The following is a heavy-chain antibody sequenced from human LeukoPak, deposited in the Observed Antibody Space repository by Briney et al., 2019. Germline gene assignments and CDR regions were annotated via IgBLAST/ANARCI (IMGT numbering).Heavy chain of an antibody. CDR2: IYYSGST. D-gene: IGHD2-2*01. Sequence: PSETLSLTCTVSGGSISSYYWSWIWQPPGKGLEWIGYIYYSGSTNYNPSLKSRVTISVDTSKNQFSLKLSSVTAADTAVYYCARDGGTSSAGAFDIWGQGTMVTVSS. J-gene: IGHJ3*02. CDR3: ARDGGTSSAGAFDI. CDR1: GGSISSYY. V-gene: IGHV4-59*01.